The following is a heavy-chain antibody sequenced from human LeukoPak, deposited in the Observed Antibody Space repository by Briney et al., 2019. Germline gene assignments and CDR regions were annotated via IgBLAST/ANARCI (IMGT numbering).Heavy chain of an antibody. J-gene: IGHJ4*02. D-gene: IGHD3-16*01. CDR1: GYSISSSNW. CDR2: IYYSGST. CDR3: ALGRGGVFYFDY. V-gene: IGHV4-28*01. Sequence: PSDTLSLTCAVSGYSISSSNWWGWLRQPPGKGLEWIWYIYYSGSTYYNPSLKSRVTMSLDTSKNQFSLKLSSVTAVDTAVYYCALGRGGVFYFDYWGQGTLVTVSS.